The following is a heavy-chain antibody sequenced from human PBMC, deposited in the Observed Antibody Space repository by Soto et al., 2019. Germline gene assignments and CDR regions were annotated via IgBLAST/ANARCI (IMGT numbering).Heavy chain of an antibody. V-gene: IGHV3-21*01. Sequence: KPGGSLRLSCAASGLTINIYSMNWVRQAPGKGLEWVSSISSSSAYIYYSDSVKGRFTVSRDNAKRSLYLEMNSLRAEDTAVYYCASGGDYFDYWGPGTLVTVS. CDR3: ASGGDYFDY. CDR1: GLTINIYS. CDR2: ISSSSAYI. J-gene: IGHJ4*02.